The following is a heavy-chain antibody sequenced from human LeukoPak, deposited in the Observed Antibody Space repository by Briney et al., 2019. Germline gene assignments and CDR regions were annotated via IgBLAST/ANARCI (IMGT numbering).Heavy chain of an antibody. CDR1: GFNFRSYW. D-gene: IGHD3-10*01. CDR2: IKPDGSQK. J-gene: IGHJ3*02. V-gene: IGHV3-7*05. CDR3: VRDGMGGIKAFDM. Sequence: GGSLRPSCVGSGFNFRSYWMSWVRQAPGKGLEWVANIKPDGSQKYFVDSVRGRFTISRDNAKNSVYLQMTSLRAEDTALYYCVRDGMGGIKAFDMWGQGTVVTVSS.